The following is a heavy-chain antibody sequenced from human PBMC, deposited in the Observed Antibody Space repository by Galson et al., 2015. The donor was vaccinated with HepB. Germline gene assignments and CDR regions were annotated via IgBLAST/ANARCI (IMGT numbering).Heavy chain of an antibody. V-gene: IGHV6-1*01. CDR2: AYYRSKWYN. Sequence: CAISGDSVSSNSAAWNWIRQSPSRGLEWLGRAYYRSKWYNDYAVSVKSRITINPDTSKNQFSLQLNSVTPEDTAVYYCAREGWNDAVYYFDYWGQGTLVTVSS. CDR1: GDSVSSNSAA. J-gene: IGHJ4*02. D-gene: IGHD1-1*01. CDR3: AREGWNDAVYYFDY.